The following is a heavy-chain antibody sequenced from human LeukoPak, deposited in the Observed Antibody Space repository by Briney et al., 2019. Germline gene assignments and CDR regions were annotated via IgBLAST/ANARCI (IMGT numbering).Heavy chain of an antibody. CDR1: GGSISSHY. J-gene: IGHJ4*02. CDR3: ARRSGVLDSRDSRYYFDH. D-gene: IGHD3-22*01. V-gene: IGHV4-59*11. Sequence: SETLSLTCIVSGGSISSHYWSWIRQTPGKGLEYIGYIYYSGSTDYNPSLKSRVTISLDTSKNQFSLNLSSVTAADTAVHYCARRSGVLDSRDSRYYFDHWGQGTLVTVSS. CDR2: IYYSGST.